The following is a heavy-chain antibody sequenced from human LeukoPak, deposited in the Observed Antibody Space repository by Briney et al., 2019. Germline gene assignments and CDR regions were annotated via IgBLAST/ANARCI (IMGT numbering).Heavy chain of an antibody. J-gene: IGHJ4*02. Sequence: SETLSLTCTVSGDSISTSNYYWGWIRQPPGKGLEWIGNIFYSGSTYDGPFLRSRVTISVDTSKNQFSLRLISVTAADTAVYYCAREGGYLQLRYFDYWGQGTLVTVSS. CDR3: AREGGYLQLRYFDY. V-gene: IGHV4-39*07. CDR2: IFYSGST. CDR1: GDSISTSNYY. D-gene: IGHD5-24*01.